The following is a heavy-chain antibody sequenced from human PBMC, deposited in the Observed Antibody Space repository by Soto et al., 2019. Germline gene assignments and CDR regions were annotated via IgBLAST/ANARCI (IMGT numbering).Heavy chain of an antibody. Sequence: GESLKISCQGSGYKFANYWIGWVRQMPGKGLEWMGIIFPGDSDTTYNPSFQGRVTFSADKSINTAYLQWSSLKASDTAIYYCARQIPVRIAAPSYYMDVWGKGTTVTVSS. CDR3: ARQIPVRIAAPSYYMDV. CDR1: GYKFANYW. D-gene: IGHD6-13*01. J-gene: IGHJ6*03. CDR2: IFPGDSDT. V-gene: IGHV5-51*01.